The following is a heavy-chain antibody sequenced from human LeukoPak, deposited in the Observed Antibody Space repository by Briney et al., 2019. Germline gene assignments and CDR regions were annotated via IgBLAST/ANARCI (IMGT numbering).Heavy chain of an antibody. J-gene: IGHJ6*03. CDR2: IYTSGST. V-gene: IGHV4-4*07. CDR1: GGSISSYY. CDR3: ARGVYNWNDADIYSYYYMDV. Sequence: PSETLSLTCTVSGGSISSYYWSWIRQPAGKGLEWIGRIYTSGSTNYNPSLKSRVTILIDTSKNQFSLKLSSVTAADTAVYYCARGVYNWNDADIYSYYYMDVWGKGTTVTVSS. D-gene: IGHD1-1*01.